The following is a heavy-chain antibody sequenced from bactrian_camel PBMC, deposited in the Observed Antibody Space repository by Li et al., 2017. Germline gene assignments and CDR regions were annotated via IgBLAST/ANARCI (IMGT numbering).Heavy chain of an antibody. CDR3: AASPARDFGGSYPVEKVLSKCREFNY. V-gene: IGHV3S1*01. CDR1: SGTFNRC. CDR2: IVSGGGKT. J-gene: IGHJ4*01. D-gene: IGHD2*01. Sequence: HVQLVESGGGSVQTGGSLRLSCEVASGTFNRCMAWFRQAPGKGLEWMSSIVSGGGKTYYVESVKGRFTISRDNAKNTLYLQMNSLKLEDTATYYCAASPARDFGGSYPVEKVLSKCREFNYWGQGTQVTVS.